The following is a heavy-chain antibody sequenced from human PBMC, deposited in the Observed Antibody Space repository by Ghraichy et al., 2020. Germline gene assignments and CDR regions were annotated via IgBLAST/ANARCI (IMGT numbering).Heavy chain of an antibody. Sequence: SGPTLVKPTQTLTLTCTFSGFSLSTSGMCVSWIRQPPGKALEWLALIDWDDDKYYSTSLKTRLTISKDTSKNQVVLTMTNMDPVDTATYYCARIPPSSDYIWGSYRSSSHYYYGMDVWGQGTTVTVSS. V-gene: IGHV2-70*01. CDR3: ARIPPSSDYIWGSYRSSSHYYYGMDV. D-gene: IGHD3-16*02. J-gene: IGHJ6*02. CDR1: GFSLSTSGMC. CDR2: IDWDDDK.